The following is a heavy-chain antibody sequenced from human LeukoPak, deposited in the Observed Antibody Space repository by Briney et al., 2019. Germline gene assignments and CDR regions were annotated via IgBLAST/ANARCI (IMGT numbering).Heavy chain of an antibody. CDR1: GVSFSGYY. CDR3: ARLMVRGVATIDY. V-gene: IGHV4-34*01. CDR2: IDHSGST. D-gene: IGHD3-10*01. J-gene: IGHJ4*02. Sequence: SETLSLTCAVYGVSFSGYYWSWIRQPPGKGLEWIGEIDHSGSTNYNPSLKSRVTISVDTSKNQSSLKLSSVTAADTAVYYCARLMVRGVATIDYWGQGTLVTVSS.